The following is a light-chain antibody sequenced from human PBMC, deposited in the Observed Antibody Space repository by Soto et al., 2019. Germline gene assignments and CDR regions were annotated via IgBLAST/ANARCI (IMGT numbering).Light chain of an antibody. CDR3: GTWDSSRSADNYV. CDR1: SSNIGNNY. J-gene: IGLJ1*01. CDR2: DNN. V-gene: IGLV1-51*01. Sequence: QSVLTQPPSVSAAPGQKVTISCSGSSSNIGNNYVSWYQQLPGTAPKLLIYDNNKRPSGIPDRFSGSKSGTSATLGITGLQTGDEADYVCGTWDSSRSADNYVFGIGTKVTVL.